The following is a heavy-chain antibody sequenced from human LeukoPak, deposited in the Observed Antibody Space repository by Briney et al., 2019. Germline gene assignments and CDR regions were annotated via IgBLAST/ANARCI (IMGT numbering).Heavy chain of an antibody. J-gene: IGHJ6*03. D-gene: IGHD4-17*01. CDR3: ARDHDYGADGYYYYYMDV. CDR2: IIPIFGTA. Sequence: GASVKVSCKASGGTFSSYAISWVRQAPGQGLEWMGGIIPIFGTANYAQKFQGRVTITADKSTSTAYMELSSLRAEDTAVYYCARDHDYGADGYYYYYMDVWGKGTTVTVSS. V-gene: IGHV1-69*06. CDR1: GGTFSSYA.